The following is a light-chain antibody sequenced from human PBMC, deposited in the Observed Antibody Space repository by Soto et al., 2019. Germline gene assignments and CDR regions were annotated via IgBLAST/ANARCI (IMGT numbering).Light chain of an antibody. Sequence: DIEMTQSPSTLSASVGDRVTITCRASQTINTLLAWYQQKPGRAPKLLIYDASSLEGGVPSRFSRSGFGTEFTISISFMQPEECSTDSSQHFHTYISFGQGT. CDR1: QTINTL. CDR3: QHFHTYIS. V-gene: IGKV1-5*01. CDR2: DAS. J-gene: IGKJ2*01.